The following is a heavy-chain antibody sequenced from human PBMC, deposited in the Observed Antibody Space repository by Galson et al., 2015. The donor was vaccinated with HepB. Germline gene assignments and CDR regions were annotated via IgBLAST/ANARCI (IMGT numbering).Heavy chain of an antibody. V-gene: IGHV1-69*04. Sequence: SVKVSCKASGGTFRTFAVSWVRRAPGQGLEWMGRIIPLLATSDYSQKFQGRVTITADKSMSTAYMELSRLRSGDTAVYNCARGQPGDYLLIDYWGQGTLVTVSS. CDR1: GGTFRTFA. CDR2: IIPLLATS. D-gene: IGHD4-17*01. CDR3: ARGQPGDYLLIDY. J-gene: IGHJ4*02.